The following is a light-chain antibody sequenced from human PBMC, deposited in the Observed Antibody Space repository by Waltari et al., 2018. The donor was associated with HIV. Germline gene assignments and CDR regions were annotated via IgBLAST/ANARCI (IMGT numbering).Light chain of an antibody. J-gene: IGLJ1*01. CDR3: ATWDDSLNGQV. CDR2: SND. V-gene: IGLV1-44*01. Sequence: QSVLTQSPSASGTPGQRVTIYCFGPTSNIGSKPVNWYQQFPGTAPKLLIYSNDQRPSGVPDRFSGSKSDYSASLAISWLQSEDDGDYYCATWDDSLNGQVFGSGTKVTVL. CDR1: TSNIGSKP.